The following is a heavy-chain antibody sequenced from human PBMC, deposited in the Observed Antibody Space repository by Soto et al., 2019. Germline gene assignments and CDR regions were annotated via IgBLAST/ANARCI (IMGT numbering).Heavy chain of an antibody. Sequence: ASVKVSCKASGYTFTAYYIHWVRQAPGQGLEWMAWINPDSGATYSAPKFQGRVTVTSDTSISTASMELSSLRSDDTAVYYCARVKYGNLRLPTSRFDPWGQGTLVTVSS. CDR1: GYTFTAYY. V-gene: IGHV1-2*02. CDR2: INPDSGAT. J-gene: IGHJ5*02. CDR3: ARVKYGNLRLPTSRFDP. D-gene: IGHD5-12*01.